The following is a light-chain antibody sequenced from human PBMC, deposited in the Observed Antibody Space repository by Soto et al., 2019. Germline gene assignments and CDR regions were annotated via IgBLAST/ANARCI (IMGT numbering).Light chain of an antibody. CDR1: SSDVGRYNR. Sequence: QSVLTQPPSVSGSPGQSVTISCTGTSSDVGRYNRVSWYQQPPGTAPKLLIYEVSNRPSGVPHRFSGSKSGNTASLTISGLQAEDEADYYCSLYASSTTFVFGSGTKVTVL. V-gene: IGLV2-18*01. J-gene: IGLJ1*01. CDR2: EVS. CDR3: SLYASSTTFV.